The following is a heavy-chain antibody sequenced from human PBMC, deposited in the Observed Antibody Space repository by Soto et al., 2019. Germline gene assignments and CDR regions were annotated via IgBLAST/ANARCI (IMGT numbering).Heavy chain of an antibody. V-gene: IGHV4-59*12. J-gene: IGHJ4*02. D-gene: IGHD3-22*01. CDR3: ARGYSYDSSGYSKTPFDY. CDR1: GGSISSYY. CDR2: FFYSGST. Sequence: ASETLSLTCTVSGGSISSYYWSWIRQPPGKGLEWIGYFFYSGSTNYNPSLKSRVTISVDTSKNQFSLKLSSVTAADTAVYYCARGYSYDSSGYSKTPFDYWGQGTLVTVSS.